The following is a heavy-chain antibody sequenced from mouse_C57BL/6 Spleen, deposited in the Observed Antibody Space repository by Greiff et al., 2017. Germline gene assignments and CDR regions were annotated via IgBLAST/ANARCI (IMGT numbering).Heavy chain of an antibody. J-gene: IGHJ2*01. CDR3: ARVAYGTDYFDY. Sequence: VQLQQPGAELVRPGSSVKLSCKASGYTFTSYWMHWVKQRPIQGLEWIGNIDPSDSETHYNQKFKDKATLTVDKSSSTAYMQLSSLTSEDSAVYYCARVAYGTDYFDYWGQGTTLTVSS. D-gene: IGHD1-1*01. CDR1: GYTFTSYW. CDR2: IDPSDSET. V-gene: IGHV1-52*01.